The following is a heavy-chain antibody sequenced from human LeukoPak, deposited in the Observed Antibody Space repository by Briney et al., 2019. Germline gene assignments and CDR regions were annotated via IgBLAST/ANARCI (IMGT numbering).Heavy chain of an antibody. CDR1: GFTFSSYG. CDR3: AKDFSFTWLAGLLWHY. V-gene: IGHV3-23*01. J-gene: IGHJ4*02. D-gene: IGHD6-19*01. Sequence: PGGTLRLSCAASGFTFSSYGMSWVRQAPGKGLEWVSAIGGSGDSTYYTDSVKGRFTISRDNSKNTLYLQMNSLRVEDTAVCYCAKDFSFTWLAGLLWHYWGQGTLVTVSS. CDR2: IGGSGDST.